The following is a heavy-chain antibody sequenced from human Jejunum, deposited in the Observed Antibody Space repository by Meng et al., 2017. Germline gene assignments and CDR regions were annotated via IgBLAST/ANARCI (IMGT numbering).Heavy chain of an antibody. D-gene: IGHD3-16*01. J-gene: IGHJ4*02. Sequence: GGSLRLSCAASGFTFSTFALTWVRQAPGQGLEWVSTIFPTGDTTFYADSGEGRFTISRDNSRSTLFLQMNSLRAEDTAVYYCAKRKFSYAYDFDYWGQGTLVTVSS. CDR1: GFTFSTFA. CDR3: AKRKFSYAYDFDY. CDR2: IFPTGDTT. V-gene: IGHV3-23*01.